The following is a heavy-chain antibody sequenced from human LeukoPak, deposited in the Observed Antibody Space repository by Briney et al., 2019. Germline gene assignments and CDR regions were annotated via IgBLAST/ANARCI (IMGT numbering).Heavy chain of an antibody. V-gene: IGHV4-30-2*01. J-gene: IGHJ4*02. CDR3: ARAAIFGVVTTFDY. CDR2: IYHSGST. D-gene: IGHD3-3*01. Sequence: SETLSLTCAVSGGSISSGGYSWSWIRQPPGKGLEWIGYIYHSGSTYYNPSLKSRVTISVDTSKNQFSLKLSSVTAADTAVYYCARAAIFGVVTTFDYWGQGTLVTVSS. CDR1: GGSISSGGYS.